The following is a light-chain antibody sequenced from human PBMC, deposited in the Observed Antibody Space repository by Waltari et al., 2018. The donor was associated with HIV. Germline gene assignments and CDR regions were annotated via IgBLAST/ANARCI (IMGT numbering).Light chain of an antibody. CDR2: ENN. CDR1: SPNIGNKF. V-gene: IGLV1-51*02. Sequence: QSVLTQPPSVSAAPGQTVTISCSWSSPNIGNKFVSWYQQSPGTAPKLLIYENNKRPSGIPDRFSGSKSDTSATLGITGLQTGDEADYYCGTWDTTLTDVIFGGGTRLTVL. J-gene: IGLJ2*01. CDR3: GTWDTTLTDVI.